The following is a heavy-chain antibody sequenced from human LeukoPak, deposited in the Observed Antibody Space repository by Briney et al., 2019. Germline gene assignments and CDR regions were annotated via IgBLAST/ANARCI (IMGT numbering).Heavy chain of an antibody. D-gene: IGHD7-27*01. J-gene: IGHJ4*02. V-gene: IGHV1-2*02. CDR2: INPNSGGT. CDR3: AREPGELYYFDY. Sequence: ASVKVSCKASGYTFTGYYMHWVRPAPGQGLEWMGWINPNSGGTNYAQKFQGRVTMTRDTSISTAYMELSRLRSDDTAVYYCAREPGELYYFDYWGQGTLVTVSS. CDR1: GYTFTGYY.